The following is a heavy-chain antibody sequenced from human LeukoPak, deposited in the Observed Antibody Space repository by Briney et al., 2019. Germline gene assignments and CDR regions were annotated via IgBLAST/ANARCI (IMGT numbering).Heavy chain of an antibody. CDR2: ISGSGGST. D-gene: IGHD3-22*01. V-gene: IGHV3-23*01. CDR1: GFTFSSYA. Sequence: PGGSLRLSCAASGFTFSSYAMSWVRQAPGKGLEWVSAISGSGGSTYYADSVKGRFTISRDNPKNTLYLQMNSLRAEDTAVYYCAKMYDSSGLYEDWGQGTLVTVSS. J-gene: IGHJ4*02. CDR3: AKMYDSSGLYED.